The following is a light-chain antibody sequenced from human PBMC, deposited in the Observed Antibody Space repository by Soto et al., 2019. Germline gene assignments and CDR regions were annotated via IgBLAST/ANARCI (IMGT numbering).Light chain of an antibody. CDR1: SSDVGGYNY. CDR3: SSYTSSSTSVV. Sequence: QSVLTQPASVSGSPGQSITISCTGTSSDVGGYNYVSWYQQHPGKAPKLMIYDVSNRPSGVSNRFSGSKSGNTASLTISWLQAEDEADYYCSSYTSSSTSVVFGGGTKLTVL. CDR2: DVS. V-gene: IGLV2-14*01. J-gene: IGLJ2*01.